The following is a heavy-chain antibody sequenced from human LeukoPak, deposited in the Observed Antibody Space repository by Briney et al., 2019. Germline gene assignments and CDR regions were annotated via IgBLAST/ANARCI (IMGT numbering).Heavy chain of an antibody. CDR2: IRYDGSNK. CDR3: AKDSLRSGSGSYYNYGMDV. J-gene: IGHJ6*02. D-gene: IGHD3-10*01. V-gene: IGHV3-30*02. Sequence: PGGSLRLSCAASGFTFSSYGMHWVRQAPGKGLEWVAFIRYDGSNKYYADSVKGRFTISRDNSKNTLYLQMNSLRAEDTAVYYCAKDSLRSGSGSYYNYGMDVWGQGTTVTVSS. CDR1: GFTFSSYG.